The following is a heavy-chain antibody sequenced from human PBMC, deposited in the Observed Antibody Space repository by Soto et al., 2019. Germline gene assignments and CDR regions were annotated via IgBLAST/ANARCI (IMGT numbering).Heavy chain of an antibody. CDR3: AKFTAPAGTNAHYYYGMDV. D-gene: IGHD6-13*01. V-gene: IGHV3-23*01. CDR1: GFTVSSYA. Sequence: GGSLRHFCAASGFTVSSYALSGGRPAPGKGLEWVSAISGSGGSTYYADSVKGRFTISRDNSKNTLYLQMNSLRAEDTAVYYCAKFTAPAGTNAHYYYGMDVWGQGT. J-gene: IGHJ6*02. CDR2: ISGSGGST.